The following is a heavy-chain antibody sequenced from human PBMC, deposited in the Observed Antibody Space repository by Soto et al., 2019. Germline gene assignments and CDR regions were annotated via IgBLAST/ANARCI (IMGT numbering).Heavy chain of an antibody. J-gene: IGHJ4*02. CDR1: GYTFTSYD. V-gene: IGHV1-8*01. CDR3: ARALTYYGSGRNILSDY. D-gene: IGHD3-10*01. CDR2: MNPNSGNT. Sequence: QVQLVQSGAEVKKPGASVKVSCKASGYTFTSYDINWVRQATGQGLEWMGWMNPNSGNTGYAQKFQGRVTMTRNTSISTAYMELSSLRSEDTAVYYCARALTYYGSGRNILSDYWGQGTLVTVCS.